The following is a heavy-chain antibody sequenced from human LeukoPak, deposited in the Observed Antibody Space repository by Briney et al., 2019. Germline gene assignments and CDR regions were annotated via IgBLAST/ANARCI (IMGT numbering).Heavy chain of an antibody. Sequence: GESLKISCKGSGYSFARYWIGWVRQMPGKGLEWMGIIYPGDSDTRYSPSFQGQVTISADKSISTAYLQWSSLKASDTAMYYCARGRFRGSRTFDIWGQGTMVTVSS. CDR2: IYPGDSDT. CDR1: GYSFARYW. V-gene: IGHV5-51*01. CDR3: ARGRFRGSRTFDI. J-gene: IGHJ3*02. D-gene: IGHD3-16*01.